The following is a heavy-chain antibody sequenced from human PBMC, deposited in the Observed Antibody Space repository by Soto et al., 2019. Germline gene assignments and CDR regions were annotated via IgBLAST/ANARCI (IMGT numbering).Heavy chain of an antibody. CDR3: ARVAPSDYDILTGYYTDNWFDP. CDR2: IYYSGST. CDR1: GGSISSYY. D-gene: IGHD3-9*01. V-gene: IGHV4-59*01. Sequence: SETLSLTCTVSGGSISSYYWSWIRQPPGKGLERIGYIYYSGSTNYNPSLKSRVTISVDTSKNQFSLKLSYVTAADTAVYYCARVAPSDYDILTGYYTDNWFDPWGQGTLVTVSS. J-gene: IGHJ5*02.